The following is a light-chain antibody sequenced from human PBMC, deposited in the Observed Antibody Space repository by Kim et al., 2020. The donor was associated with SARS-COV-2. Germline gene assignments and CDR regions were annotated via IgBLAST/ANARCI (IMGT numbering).Light chain of an antibody. Sequence: QSALTQPPSASGSPGQSVTISCTGTSSDVGGYNYVSWYQQHPGKVPKLMIYEVSKRPSGVPDRFSGYKSGNTASLTVSGLQAEDEADYYCSSYAGSNNFVFGTGTKVTVL. V-gene: IGLV2-8*01. J-gene: IGLJ1*01. CDR2: EVS. CDR1: SSDVGGYNY. CDR3: SSYAGSNNFV.